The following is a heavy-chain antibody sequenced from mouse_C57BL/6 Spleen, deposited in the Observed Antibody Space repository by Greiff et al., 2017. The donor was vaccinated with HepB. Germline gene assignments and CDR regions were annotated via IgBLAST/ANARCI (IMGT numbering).Heavy chain of an antibody. CDR3: ARSGDGGYYFDY. CDR2: IYPGSGST. Sequence: VQLQQPGAELVKPGASVKMSCKASGYTFTSYWITWVKQRPGQGLEWIGDIYPGSGSTNYNEKFKSKATRTVDTSSSTAYMQLSSLTSEDSAVYYCARSGDGGYYFDYWGQGTTLTVSS. J-gene: IGHJ2*01. D-gene: IGHD3-1*01. V-gene: IGHV1-55*01. CDR1: GYTFTSYW.